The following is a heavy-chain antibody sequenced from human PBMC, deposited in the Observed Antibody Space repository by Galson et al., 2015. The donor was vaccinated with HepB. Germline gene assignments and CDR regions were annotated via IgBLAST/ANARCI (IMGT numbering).Heavy chain of an antibody. CDR1: GDSVSSNSAA. D-gene: IGHD6-19*01. Sequence: CAISGDSVSSNSAAWNWIRQSPSRGLEWLGRTSYRSKWYNDYAVSVKSRITINPDTSKNQFSLQLNSVTPEDTAVYYCARSQPYSSGWYGEAFDIWGQGTMVTVSS. CDR2: TSYRSKWYN. V-gene: IGHV6-1*01. CDR3: ARSQPYSSGWYGEAFDI. J-gene: IGHJ3*02.